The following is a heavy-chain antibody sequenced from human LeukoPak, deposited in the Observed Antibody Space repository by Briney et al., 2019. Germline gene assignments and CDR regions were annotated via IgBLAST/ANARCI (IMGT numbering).Heavy chain of an antibody. V-gene: IGHV3-30*03. Sequence: GGSLRLSCAASGFTFSSYGMHWVRQAPGKGLEWVAVISYDGSNKYYADSVKGRFTISRDNSKNTLYLQMNSLRAEDTAVYYCARGEVGATLTDYWGQGTLVTVSS. J-gene: IGHJ4*02. D-gene: IGHD1-26*01. CDR1: GFTFSSYG. CDR2: ISYDGSNK. CDR3: ARGEVGATLTDY.